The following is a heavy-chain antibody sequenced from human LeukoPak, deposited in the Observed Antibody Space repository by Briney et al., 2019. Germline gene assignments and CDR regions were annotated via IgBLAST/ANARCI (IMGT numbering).Heavy chain of an antibody. Sequence: GGSLRLSCAASGFTFSSYWFHWVRQAPGKGLVWVSRINSDGSGTTYADSVKGRFTISRDNAKSTLFLQMNSLRAEDTALYYCARTTSMNYVDDAFHIWGQGTMVTVSS. CDR3: ARTTSMNYVDDAFHI. J-gene: IGHJ3*02. V-gene: IGHV3-74*01. CDR1: GFTFSSYW. CDR2: INSDGSGT. D-gene: IGHD1-7*01.